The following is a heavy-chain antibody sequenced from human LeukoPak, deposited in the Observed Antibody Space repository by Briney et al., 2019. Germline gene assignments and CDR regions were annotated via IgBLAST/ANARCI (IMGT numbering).Heavy chain of an antibody. J-gene: IGHJ6*03. CDR3: ARGWVDPSPGSYYYYYMDL. Sequence: ASVKVSCKASGGAFSSYAISWVRQAPGQGLEWMRGIIPIFGTANYAQKFQGRVTITADESTSTAYMELSSLRSEDTAVYYCARGWVDPSPGSYYYYYMDLWGKGTTVTVSS. V-gene: IGHV1-69*01. CDR1: GGAFSSYA. D-gene: IGHD3-16*01. CDR2: IIPIFGTA.